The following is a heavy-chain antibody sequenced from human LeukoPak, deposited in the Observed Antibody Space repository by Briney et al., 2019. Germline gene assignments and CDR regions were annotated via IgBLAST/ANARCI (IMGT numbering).Heavy chain of an antibody. V-gene: IGHV4-39*01. CDR2: IYYSGST. D-gene: IGHD5-18*01. J-gene: IGHJ4*02. CDR3: ARDSPLFDY. Sequence: MSSETLSLTCTVSGGSISGSSYYWGWIRQPPGKGLEWIGSIYYSGSTYYNPSLKSRVTISVDTSKNQFSLKLSSVTAADTAVYYCARDSPLFDYWGQGTLVTVSS. CDR1: GGSISGSSYY.